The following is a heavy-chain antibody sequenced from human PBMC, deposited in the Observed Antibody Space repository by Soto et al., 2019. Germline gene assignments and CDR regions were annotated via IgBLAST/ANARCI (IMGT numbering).Heavy chain of an antibody. V-gene: IGHV3-74*01. J-gene: IGHJ6*03. CDR1: GFTFSSYW. CDR2: INSDGSST. Sequence: EVQLVESGGGLVQPGGSLRLSCAASGFTFSSYWMHWVRQAPGKGLVWVSRINSDGSSTSYADSVKGRFTISRDNAKNTLYLHMNRLRAEDTAVYYCARGRPAMVRGADDNYYYYMDVWGKGTTVTVS. CDR3: ARGRPAMVRGADDNYYYYMDV. D-gene: IGHD3-10*01.